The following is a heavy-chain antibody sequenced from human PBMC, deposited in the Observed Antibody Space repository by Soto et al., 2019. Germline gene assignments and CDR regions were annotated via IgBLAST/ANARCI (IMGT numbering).Heavy chain of an antibody. D-gene: IGHD2-15*01. CDR1: GFSLSNARMG. Sequence: QVTLKESGPVLVKPTETLTLTCTVSGFSLSNARMGVSWIRQPPGKALEWLAHIFSNDEKSYSTSLKSRLTISKDTSKSQVVLTMTNMHPVDTATYYCARTDIVVVVAATESYYYYGMDVWGQGTTVTVSS. V-gene: IGHV2-26*01. CDR2: IFSNDEK. J-gene: IGHJ6*02. CDR3: ARTDIVVVVAATESYYYYGMDV.